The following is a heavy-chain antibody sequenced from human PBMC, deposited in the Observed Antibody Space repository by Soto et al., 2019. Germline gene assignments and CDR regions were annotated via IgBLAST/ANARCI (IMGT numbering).Heavy chain of an antibody. V-gene: IGHV4-61*01. J-gene: IGHJ6*02. Sequence: PATLSLTCPFSGCYVSSGRYYLSWLRPPPGKGLEWIGYIYYSGSTNYNPSLKSRVTISVDTSKNQFSLKLSSVTAADTAVYYCARVGSPLSSTEDYYYGMDVWGQGTTVTVSS. CDR1: GCYVSSGRYY. D-gene: IGHD6-13*01. CDR3: ARVGSPLSSTEDYYYGMDV. CDR2: IYYSGST.